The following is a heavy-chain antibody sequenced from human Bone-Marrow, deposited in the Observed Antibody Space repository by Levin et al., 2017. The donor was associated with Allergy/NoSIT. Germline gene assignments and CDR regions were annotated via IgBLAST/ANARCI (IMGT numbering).Heavy chain of an antibody. V-gene: IGHV3-49*03. CDR2: IRSKAYGGTT. CDR3: TRDAGQQLGPDY. Sequence: GESLKISCTASGFTFGDYAMSWFRQAPGKGLEWVGFIRSKAYGGTTEYAASVKGRFTISRDDSKSIAYLQMNSLKTEDTAVYYCTRDAGQQLGPDYWGQGTLVTVSS. CDR1: GFTFGDYA. D-gene: IGHD6-13*01. J-gene: IGHJ4*02.